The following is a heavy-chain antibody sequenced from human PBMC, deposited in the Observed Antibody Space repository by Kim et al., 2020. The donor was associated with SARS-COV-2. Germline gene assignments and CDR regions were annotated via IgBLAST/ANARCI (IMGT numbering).Heavy chain of an antibody. D-gene: IGHD3-10*01. V-gene: IGHV3-23*01. J-gene: IGHJ4*02. CDR1: GFTFSNYA. CDR3: ARRGGFDY. CDR2: ISGSGDST. Sequence: GGSLRLSCAASGFTFSNYAMSWVRQAPGKGLEWVSDISGSGDSTNYADSVKGRFTISRDNSKNTLYLQMNSLRAEDTAVYYCARRGGFDYWGQGTLVTVSS.